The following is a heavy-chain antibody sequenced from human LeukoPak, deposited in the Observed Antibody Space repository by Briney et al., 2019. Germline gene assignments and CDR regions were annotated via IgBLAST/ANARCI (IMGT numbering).Heavy chain of an antibody. CDR3: VRSASSGFDI. CDR2: FYASGTT. CDR1: GGSINSYY. Sequence: PSETLSLTCIISGGSINSYYWSWIRQPAGKGLEWIGRFYASGTTYYNPALNSRAAVSIDTSKSHFSLKLTSVTAADTAVYYCVRSASSGFDIWGQGTMDTVSS. J-gene: IGHJ3*02. D-gene: IGHD5-12*01. V-gene: IGHV4-4*07.